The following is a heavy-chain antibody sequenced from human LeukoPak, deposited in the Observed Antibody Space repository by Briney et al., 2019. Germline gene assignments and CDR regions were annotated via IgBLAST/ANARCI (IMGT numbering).Heavy chain of an antibody. CDR2: IYTSGST. Sequence: SETLSLTCTVSGGSISSGSYYWSWIRQPAGKGLEWIGRIYTSGSTNYNPSLKSRVTISVDTSKNQFSLKLSSVTAADTAVYYCARGRRTSVRGIISYYYYYFMDVWGKGTTVTVSS. CDR1: GGSISSGSYY. CDR3: ARGRRTSVRGIISYYYYYFMDV. J-gene: IGHJ6*03. D-gene: IGHD3-10*01. V-gene: IGHV4-61*02.